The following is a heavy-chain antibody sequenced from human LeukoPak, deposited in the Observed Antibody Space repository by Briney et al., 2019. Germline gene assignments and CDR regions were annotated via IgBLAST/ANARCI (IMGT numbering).Heavy chain of an antibody. CDR1: GGSFSGYY. J-gene: IGHJ4*02. V-gene: IGHV4-34*01. CDR3: ARQTFGVLYFDS. Sequence: SETLSLTCAVYGGSFSGYYWSWIRQPPGKGLEWIGEINHSGSTNYNPSLKSRVTISVDTSKNQISLKLSSVTAADTAVYYCARQTFGVLYFDSWGQGTLVVDSS. CDR2: INHSGST. D-gene: IGHD3-10*01.